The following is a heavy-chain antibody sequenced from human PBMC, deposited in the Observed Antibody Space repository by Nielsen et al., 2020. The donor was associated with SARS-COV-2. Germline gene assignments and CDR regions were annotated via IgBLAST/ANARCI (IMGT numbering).Heavy chain of an antibody. D-gene: IGHD6-19*01. J-gene: IGHJ5*02. Sequence: PGKGLEWIGYIYYNGSTYYNPSLKSRVTISVDTSKNQFSLKLSSVTAADTAVYYCARGNSSGWYGNWFDPWGQGTLVTVSS. CDR3: ARGNSSGWYGNWFDP. CDR2: IYYNGST. V-gene: IGHV4-30-4*01.